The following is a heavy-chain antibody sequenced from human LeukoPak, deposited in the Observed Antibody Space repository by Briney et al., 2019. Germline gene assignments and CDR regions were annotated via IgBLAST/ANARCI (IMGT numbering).Heavy chain of an antibody. CDR1: GFTFSTYW. CDR3: ARGRYYLDS. J-gene: IGHJ4*02. V-gene: IGHV3-74*01. CDR2: FNSDGITT. D-gene: IGHD1-14*01. Sequence: GGSLRLSCAASGFTFSTYWMHWVRQAPGKGLVWVSRFNSDGITTSYADSVKGRSTISRDNAKNTLYLQMNSLRAEDTAVYYCARGRYYLDSWGQGTLVTVSS.